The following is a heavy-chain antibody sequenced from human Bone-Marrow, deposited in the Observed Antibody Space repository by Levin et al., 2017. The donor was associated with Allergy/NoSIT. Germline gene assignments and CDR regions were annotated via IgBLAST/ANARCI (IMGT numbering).Heavy chain of an antibody. J-gene: IGHJ4*02. V-gene: IGHV3-23*01. CDR1: GFIFNNYV. D-gene: IGHD3-3*01. CDR2: ITSDGGGR. CDR3: ATDRGDDDSCYYH. Sequence: GSLRLSCAASGFIFNNYVMSWVRQAPGKGLEWVSSITSDGGGRHYVDSVEGRFAISRDNSKNTLYLQMNSLRAEDTAVFYCATDRGDDDSCYYHLGQGTLVTVSS.